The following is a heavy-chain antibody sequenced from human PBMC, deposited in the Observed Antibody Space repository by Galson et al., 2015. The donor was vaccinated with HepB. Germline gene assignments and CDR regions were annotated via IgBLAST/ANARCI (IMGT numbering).Heavy chain of an antibody. V-gene: IGHV3-66*03. CDR1: GFNITNKY. J-gene: IGHJ2*01. Sequence: SLRLSCAVSGFNITNKYMNWVRQAPGKGLEWVSVIYGSGITYHIDSVKGRFTVSRDNSKNTLYLQMDSLRSEDSGIYFCARDATDSPNWWTGFFDLWGRGTLVTVSS. CDR3: ARDATDSPNWWTGFFDL. CDR2: IYGSGIT. D-gene: IGHD2-8*02.